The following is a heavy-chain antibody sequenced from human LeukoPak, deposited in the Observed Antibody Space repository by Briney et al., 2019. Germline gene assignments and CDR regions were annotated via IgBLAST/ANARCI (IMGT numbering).Heavy chain of an antibody. D-gene: IGHD6-13*01. Sequence: SETLSLTCTVSGGSISSSSYYWGWIRQPPGKGLEWIGSIYYSGSTYYNPSLKSRVTTSVDTSKNQFSLKLSSVTAADTAVYYCARRGSSWFRWGQGTLVTVSS. CDR2: IYYSGST. CDR3: ARRGSSWFR. V-gene: IGHV4-39*01. J-gene: IGHJ4*02. CDR1: GGSISSSSYY.